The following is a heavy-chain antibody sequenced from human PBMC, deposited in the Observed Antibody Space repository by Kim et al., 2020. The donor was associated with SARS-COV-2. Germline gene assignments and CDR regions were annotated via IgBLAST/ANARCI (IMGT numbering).Heavy chain of an antibody. V-gene: IGHV4-31*03. D-gene: IGHD6-13*01. CDR2: VSYGGST. J-gene: IGHJ4*02. CDR3: SRVGTTYSSSWSFYYFDY. Sequence: SETLSLTCTVSGCSILSFFYYWSLIRRGAVWGLVWFGSVSYGGSTYYNPSLKSRVTISVDTSKNQFSLKLSSVTAADTAVYYCSRVGTTYSSSWSFYYFDYWGPGTLVTVSS. CDR1: GCSILSFFYY.